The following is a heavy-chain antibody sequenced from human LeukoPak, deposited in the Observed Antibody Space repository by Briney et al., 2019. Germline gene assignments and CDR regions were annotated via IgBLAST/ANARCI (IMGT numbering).Heavy chain of an antibody. CDR1: GYTFTSYG. V-gene: IGHV1-18*01. J-gene: IGHJ4*02. CDR2: ISAYNGNT. D-gene: IGHD3-22*01. Sequence: ASVKVSCKASGYTFTSYGISWVRQAPGQGLEWIGWISAYNGNTNYAQKLQGRVTMTTDTSTSTAYMELRSLRSDDTAVYYCARGGYYYDSSGYYVDYWGQGTLVTVSS. CDR3: ARGGYYYDSSGYYVDY.